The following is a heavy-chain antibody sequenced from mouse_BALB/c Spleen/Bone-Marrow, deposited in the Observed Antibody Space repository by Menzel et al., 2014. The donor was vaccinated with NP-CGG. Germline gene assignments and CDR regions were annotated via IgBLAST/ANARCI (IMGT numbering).Heavy chain of an antibody. J-gene: IGHJ2*01. CDR1: GYAFSSSW. Sequence: AQRVESGPELVKPGASVKISCKASGYAFSSSWMNWVKQRPGQGLEWIGRIYPGDGDTNYNGKFKGKATLTADKSSSTAYMQLSSLTSVDSAVYFCARNSYYGSSYNYFDYWGQGTTLTVSS. CDR2: IYPGDGDT. CDR3: ARNSYYGSSYNYFDY. V-gene: IGHV1-82*01. D-gene: IGHD1-1*01.